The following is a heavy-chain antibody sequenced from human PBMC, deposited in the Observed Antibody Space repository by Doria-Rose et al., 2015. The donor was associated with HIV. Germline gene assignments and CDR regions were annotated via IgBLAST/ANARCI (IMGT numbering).Heavy chain of an antibody. V-gene: IGHV2-26*01. CDR3: ARIKSSRWYHKYYFDF. CDR2: IFSDDER. D-gene: IGHD6-13*01. CDR1: GVSLSSPGMG. J-gene: IGHJ4*02. Sequence: QVTLKESGPVLVKPTETLTLTCTVSGVSLSSPGMGVSWIRQPPGKALEWLANIFSDDERSYKTSLKSRLTISRGTSKSQVVLTMTDMVPVDTATYYCARIKSSRWYHKYYFDFWGRGTLVIVSA.